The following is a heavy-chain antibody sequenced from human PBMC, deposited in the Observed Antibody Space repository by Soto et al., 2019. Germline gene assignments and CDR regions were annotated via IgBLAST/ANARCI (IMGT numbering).Heavy chain of an antibody. Sequence: GGSLRLSCAASGFTFSSYWMSWFRQAPGKGLEWVANIKQDGSEENYVDSVKGRFTISRDNAKNALYLQMNSLRFEDTAVYYCAREIAARLWGKGTTVTVSS. J-gene: IGHJ6*04. CDR2: IKQDGSEE. V-gene: IGHV3-7*01. D-gene: IGHD6-6*01. CDR3: AREIAARL. CDR1: GFTFSSYW.